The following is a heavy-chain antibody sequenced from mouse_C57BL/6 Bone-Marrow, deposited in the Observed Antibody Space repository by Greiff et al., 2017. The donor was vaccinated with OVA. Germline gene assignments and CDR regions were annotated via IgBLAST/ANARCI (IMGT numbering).Heavy chain of an antibody. CDR2: ISYDGSN. V-gene: IGHV3-6*01. Sequence: VQLQQSGPGLVKPSQSLSLTCSITGYSITSGYYWNWIRQFPGNKLEWMGYISYDGSNNYNPSLKNRISITRDTSKNQFFLKLNSVTTEDTATYYCAKGGRDYYYCDYWGQGTTRTVSS. D-gene: IGHD2-13*01. CDR1: GYSITSGYY. CDR3: AKGGRDYYYCDY. J-gene: IGHJ2*01.